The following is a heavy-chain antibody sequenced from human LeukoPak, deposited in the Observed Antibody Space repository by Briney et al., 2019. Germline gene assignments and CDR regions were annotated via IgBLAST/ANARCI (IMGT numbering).Heavy chain of an antibody. J-gene: IGHJ4*02. V-gene: IGHV3-66*01. CDR2: IYSGGRT. Sequence: PGGSLRLSCAASGFTLSNNYMSWVRQAPGKGLEWVSTIYSGGRTHYADSVKGRFFVSRDNSKNAEYLQMNSLRAEDTAVYYCASLMLISSVTRGFDYWGQGILVTVSS. CDR3: ASLMLISSVTRGFDY. CDR1: GFTLSNNY. D-gene: IGHD3-16*01.